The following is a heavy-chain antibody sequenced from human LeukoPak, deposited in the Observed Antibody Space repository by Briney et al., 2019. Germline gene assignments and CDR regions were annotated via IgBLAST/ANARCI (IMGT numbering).Heavy chain of an antibody. J-gene: IGHJ4*02. V-gene: IGHV4-4*02. D-gene: IGHD2-15*01. CDR1: CGSITSRDC. CDR3: ASQGGLRNDF. CDR2: ICLDGRI. Sequence: SETLSLTCGVSCGSITSRDCWSWVRQPPGKGLEWIGEICLDGRIHYTPSLKSRISISIDRSKDQFSLNLISVAAADTAIYFCASQGGLRNDFWGQGTLVTVSS.